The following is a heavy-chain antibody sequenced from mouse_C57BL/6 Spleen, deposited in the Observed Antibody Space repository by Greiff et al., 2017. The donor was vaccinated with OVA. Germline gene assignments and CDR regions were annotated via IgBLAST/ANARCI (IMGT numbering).Heavy chain of an antibody. D-gene: IGHD1-1*01. V-gene: IGHV1-82*01. J-gene: IGHJ3*01. CDR1: GYAFSSSW. CDR2: IYPGDGDT. CDR3: AGGLLRYSRFAY. Sequence: QVQLQQSGPELVKPGASVKISCKASGYAFSSSWMNWVKQRPGKGLAWIGLIYPGDGDTNYNGKFKGKATLSADKSISTAYMQLSSLTSEDAAVYFCAGGLLRYSRFAYWGQGTLVTDSA.